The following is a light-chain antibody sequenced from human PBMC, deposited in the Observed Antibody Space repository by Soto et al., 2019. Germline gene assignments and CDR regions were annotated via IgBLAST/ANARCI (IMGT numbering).Light chain of an antibody. V-gene: IGLV6-57*02. CDR2: EDN. Sequence: FMLTQPHHVSESPGKTVTIYCTVSSGSIASHYVQWYPQRPGSAPTTVIDEDNQRPSGVPDRFSGSIDSSSNSASLTISGLKTEDEADYYCQSYDRNTVVFGGGTQLTVL. J-gene: IGLJ2*01. CDR3: QSYDRNTVV. CDR1: SGSIASHY.